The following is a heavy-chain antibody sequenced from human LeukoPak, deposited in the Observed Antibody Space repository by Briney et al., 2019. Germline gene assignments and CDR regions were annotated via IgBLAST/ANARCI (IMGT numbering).Heavy chain of an antibody. D-gene: IGHD3-10*02. V-gene: IGHV3-74*01. J-gene: IGHJ4*02. CDR1: GFTFSSYS. CDR2: INSDGSST. CDR3: ARDLGITMSHDY. Sequence: SGGSLRLSCAASGFTFSSYSMNWVRQAPGKGLVWVSRINSDGSSTSYADSAKGRFTISRDNAKNTLYLQMNSLRAEDTAVYYCARDLGITMSHDYWGQGTLVTVSS.